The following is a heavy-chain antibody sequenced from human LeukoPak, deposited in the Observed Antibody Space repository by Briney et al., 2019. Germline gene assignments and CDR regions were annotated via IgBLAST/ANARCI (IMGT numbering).Heavy chain of an antibody. CDR3: ARDSHPDTVAGTPLGY. CDR1: GFSFNSYA. Sequence: GGSLRLSCAASGFSFNSYAIHWARQAPGKGLEWVAVISNDGANKYYADSVKGRFAISRDNAKNTLYLQMNSLRTEDTAVYYCARDSHPDTVAGTPLGYWGQGTLVTVSS. J-gene: IGHJ4*02. CDR2: ISNDGANK. D-gene: IGHD6-19*01. V-gene: IGHV3-30*09.